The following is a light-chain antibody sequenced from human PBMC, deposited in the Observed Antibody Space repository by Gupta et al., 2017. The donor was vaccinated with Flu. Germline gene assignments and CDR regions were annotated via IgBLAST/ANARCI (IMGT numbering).Light chain of an antibody. CDR1: KSVLYSSNNKSY. V-gene: IGKV4-1*01. J-gene: IGKJ3*01. CDR3: QQYYSTPFT. CDR2: CAS. Sequence: NCKSSKSVLYSSNNKSYLAWYQQKPGQPPKLLIYCASTRESGVPDRFSGSGSGTDFTLTISSLQAEDVAVYYCQQYYSTPFTFGPGTKVEIK.